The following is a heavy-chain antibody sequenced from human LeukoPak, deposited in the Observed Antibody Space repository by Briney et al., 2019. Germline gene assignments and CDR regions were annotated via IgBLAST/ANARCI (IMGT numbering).Heavy chain of an antibody. CDR3: ARGQYYYDRSWFDP. D-gene: IGHD3-22*01. CDR2: INPNSGGT. V-gene: IGHV1-2*02. CDR1: GYTFTAYY. Sequence: ASVKVSCKASGYTFTAYYIHWVRQAPGQGLEWMGWINPNSGGTNYAQKFQGRVTMTRDTSISTAYMELSRLRSDDTAVYYCARGQYYYDRSWFDPWGQGTLVTVSS. J-gene: IGHJ5*02.